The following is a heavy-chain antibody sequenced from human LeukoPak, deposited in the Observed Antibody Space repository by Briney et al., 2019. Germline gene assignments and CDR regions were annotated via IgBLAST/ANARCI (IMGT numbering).Heavy chain of an antibody. CDR1: GFTFSSYA. D-gene: IGHD3-10*01. Sequence: GGSLRLSCAASGFTFSSYAMSWVRQAPGKGLEWVSAISSSGGSTYYADSVKGRFTISRDNSKNTLYLQMNSLRAEDTAVYYCAKDRHYYGSGSYYPYWGQGTLVTVSS. CDR3: AKDRHYYGSGSYYPY. CDR2: ISSSGGST. J-gene: IGHJ4*02. V-gene: IGHV3-23*01.